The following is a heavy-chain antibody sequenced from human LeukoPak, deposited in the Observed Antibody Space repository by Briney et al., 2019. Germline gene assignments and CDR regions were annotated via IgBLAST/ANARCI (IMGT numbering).Heavy chain of an antibody. CDR3: ARAAAAAVNWFDP. D-gene: IGHD6-13*01. Sequence: SETLSLTCTVSGGSISSYYWSWIRQPPGKGLEWIGYIYYSGSTNYNPSLKSRVTISVDTSKNQFSLKLGPVTAADTAVYYCARAAAAAVNWFDPWGQGTLVTVSS. CDR2: IYYSGST. V-gene: IGHV4-59*01. J-gene: IGHJ5*02. CDR1: GGSISSYY.